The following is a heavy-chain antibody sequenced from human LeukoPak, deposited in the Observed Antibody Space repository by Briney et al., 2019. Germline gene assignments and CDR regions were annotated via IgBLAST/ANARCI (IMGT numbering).Heavy chain of an antibody. J-gene: IGHJ4*02. CDR3: ASEIMVRGAMRRYYFDY. CDR2: LNPSGDIT. Sequence: ASVKVSCKASGYTFTSYYKHWVRQAPGQGLEWMGILNPSGDITSYAQKFQGRVTLTRDTSTSTGYMEVSSLRSEDTAVYYCASEIMVRGAMRRYYFDYWGQGTLVTVSS. V-gene: IGHV1-46*01. CDR1: GYTFTSYY. D-gene: IGHD3-10*01.